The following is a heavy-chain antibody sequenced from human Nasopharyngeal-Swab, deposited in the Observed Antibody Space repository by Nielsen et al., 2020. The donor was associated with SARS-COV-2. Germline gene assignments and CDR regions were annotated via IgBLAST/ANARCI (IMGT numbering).Heavy chain of an antibody. V-gene: IGHV4-61*01. CDR1: GGSVSSGSYY. Sequence: SETLSLTCTVSGGSVSSGSYYWSWIRQPPGKGLEWIGYIYYSGSTNYNPSLKSRVTISVDTSKNQFSLKLSSVTAADTAVYYCAREGRWDPYYYYYMDVWAKGPRSPSP. CDR3: AREGRWDPYYYYYMDV. J-gene: IGHJ6*03. D-gene: IGHD1-26*01. CDR2: IYYSGST.